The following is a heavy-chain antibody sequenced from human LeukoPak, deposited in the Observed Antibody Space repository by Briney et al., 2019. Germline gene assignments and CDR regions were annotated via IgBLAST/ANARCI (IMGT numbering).Heavy chain of an antibody. CDR1: GGSISSGGYY. Sequence: SETLSLTCTVSGGSISSGGYYWSWIRQHPGKGLEWIGYIYYSGSIYYNPSLRSRVTISVDTSKNQFSLKLSSVTAADTAVYYCARHRSYYDSSGYSDYYYMDVWGKGTTVTVSS. D-gene: IGHD3-22*01. V-gene: IGHV4-31*03. J-gene: IGHJ6*03. CDR3: ARHRSYYDSSGYSDYYYMDV. CDR2: IYYSGSI.